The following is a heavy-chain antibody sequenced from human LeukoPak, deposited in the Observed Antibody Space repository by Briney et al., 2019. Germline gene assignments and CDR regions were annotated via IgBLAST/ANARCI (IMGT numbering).Heavy chain of an antibody. CDR3: AKDAQRGFDYSNSLEY. J-gene: IGHJ4*02. D-gene: IGHD4-11*01. CDR1: KFTFSHYG. V-gene: IGHV3-33*06. CDR2: IWNDGSNK. Sequence: GKSLRLSCAASKFTFSHYGMHWVRQAPGKGLEWVAVIWNDGSNKYYAGSVEGRFTVSRDNSRNTLYLQMNSLRAEDTGVYYCAKDAQRGFDYSNSLEYWGPGTLVTVSS.